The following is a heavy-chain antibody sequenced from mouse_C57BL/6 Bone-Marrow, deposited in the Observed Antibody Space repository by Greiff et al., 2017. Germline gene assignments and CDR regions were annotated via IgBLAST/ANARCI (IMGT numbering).Heavy chain of an antibody. Sequence: QVQLQQPGAELVKPGASVKLSCKASGYTFTSYWMHWVKQRPGRGLEWIGSIDPNSGGTKYNEKFKSKATLTVDKPSSTAYMQLSSLTSEDSAVYYCARRGLLRYLAYWGQGTLVTVSA. CDR3: ARRGLLRYLAY. V-gene: IGHV1-72*01. CDR2: IDPNSGGT. J-gene: IGHJ3*01. D-gene: IGHD1-1*01. CDR1: GYTFTSYW.